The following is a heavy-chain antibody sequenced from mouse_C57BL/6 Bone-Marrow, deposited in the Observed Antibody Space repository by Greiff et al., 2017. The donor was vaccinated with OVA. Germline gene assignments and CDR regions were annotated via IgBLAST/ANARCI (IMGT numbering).Heavy chain of an antibody. J-gene: IGHJ4*01. V-gene: IGHV1-55*01. Sequence: QVQLQQPGAELVKPGASVKMSCKASGYTFTSYWITWVKQRPGQGLEWIGDIYPGSGSTNYNEKFKSKATLTVDTSSSTAYMRLSSLTSEDSAVYYCARDYYGPYAMDYWGQGTSVTVSS. CDR3: ARDYYGPYAMDY. CDR2: IYPGSGST. D-gene: IGHD1-1*01. CDR1: GYTFTSYW.